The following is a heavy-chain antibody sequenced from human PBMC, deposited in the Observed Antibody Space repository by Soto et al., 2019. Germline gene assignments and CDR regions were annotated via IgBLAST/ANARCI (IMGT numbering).Heavy chain of an antibody. Sequence: GESLKISCAASGFTVSSNYMSWVRQAPGKGLEWVSVIYSGGSTYYADSVKGRFTISRDNSKNTLYLQMNSLRAEDTAVYYCASLQNYYYYMDVWGKGTTVTVSS. V-gene: IGHV3-53*01. CDR1: GFTVSSNY. CDR3: ASLQNYYYYMDV. CDR2: IYSGGST. J-gene: IGHJ6*03.